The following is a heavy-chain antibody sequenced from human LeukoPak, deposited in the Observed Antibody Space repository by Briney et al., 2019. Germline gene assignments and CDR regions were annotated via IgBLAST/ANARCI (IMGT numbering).Heavy chain of an antibody. CDR3: AREKIAAAAPTPDY. Sequence: SETLSLTCAVYGGAFSDSHWNWIRQPPGKGLEWIGEINHSGSTNYNPSLKSRVTISLDTSKNHFSLKVSSVTAADTAVYYCAREKIAAAAPTPDYWGQGTLVTVSS. V-gene: IGHV4-34*01. CDR1: GGAFSDSH. J-gene: IGHJ4*02. D-gene: IGHD6-13*01. CDR2: INHSGST.